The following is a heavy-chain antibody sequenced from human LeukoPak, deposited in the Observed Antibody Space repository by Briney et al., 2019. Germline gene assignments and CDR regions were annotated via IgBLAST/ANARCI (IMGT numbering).Heavy chain of an antibody. CDR2: IKQDGSEE. CDR3: ARWEGNGYYFDY. D-gene: IGHD3-22*01. V-gene: IGHV3-7*01. CDR1: GFTFSSFW. J-gene: IGHJ4*02. Sequence: GWSLRLSCAASGFTFSSFWMSWVRQAPGKGLDWVANIKQDGSEEYYVDSVKGRFTISRDNAKNSLYLQMNSLRGEDTGVYYCARWEGNGYYFDYRGQGTLVTVSS.